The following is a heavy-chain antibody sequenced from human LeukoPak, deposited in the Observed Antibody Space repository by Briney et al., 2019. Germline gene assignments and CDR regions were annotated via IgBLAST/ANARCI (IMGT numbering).Heavy chain of an antibody. J-gene: IGHJ4*02. CDR1: GFTFSGSA. CDR3: TKIYGDYDGYYFDY. D-gene: IGHD4-17*01. CDR2: IRSKANSYAT. V-gene: IGHV3-73*01. Sequence: PGGSLRLSCAASGFTFSGSAMHWVRQASGKGLEWVGRIRSKANSYATAYAASVKGRFTISRDDSKNTAYLQMNNLKTEDTAVYYCTKIYGDYDGYYFDYWGQGALVTVSS.